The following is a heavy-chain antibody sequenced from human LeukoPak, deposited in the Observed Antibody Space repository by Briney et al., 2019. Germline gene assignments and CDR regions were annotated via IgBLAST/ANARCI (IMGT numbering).Heavy chain of an antibody. Sequence: GTSVKVSCKASGFTFTSSGVQWVRQARGQRLEWIGWIVVGSGNTNYAQKFQERVTITRDMSTSTAYMELSSLRSEDTAVYYCAADPDSGSYLYFDYWGQGTLVTVSS. V-gene: IGHV1-58*01. CDR3: AADPDSGSYLYFDY. J-gene: IGHJ4*02. CDR2: IVVGSGNT. D-gene: IGHD1-26*01. CDR1: GFTFTSSG.